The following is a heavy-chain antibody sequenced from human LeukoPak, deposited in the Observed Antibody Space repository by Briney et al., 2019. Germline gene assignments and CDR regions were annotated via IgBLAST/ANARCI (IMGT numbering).Heavy chain of an antibody. CDR2: IYYSGST. Sequence: SETLSLPFTVSGGSIISSSYYWGWIRPPPGKGLEWIGRIYYSGSTFYNPSLKSRVTISVDTSKNQFSLKLSSVTAADTAVYYCAEFIPGGLTFVRGDLIFDCWGQGTLVTVSS. V-gene: IGHV4-39*01. CDR3: AEFIPGGLTFVRGDLIFDC. CDR1: GGSIISSSYY. D-gene: IGHD3-10*01. J-gene: IGHJ4*02.